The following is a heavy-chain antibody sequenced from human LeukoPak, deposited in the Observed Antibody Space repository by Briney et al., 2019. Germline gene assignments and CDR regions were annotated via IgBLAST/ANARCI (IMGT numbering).Heavy chain of an antibody. CDR3: ARHPISSGWPLFDY. Sequence: GASLKISCKASGYTFTNSWIGWVRQMPGKGLEWMGRIDPSDSYTNYSPSFQGHVTISADKSISTAYLQWSSLKASDTAMYYCARHPISSGWPLFDYWGQGTLDTVSS. J-gene: IGHJ4*02. CDR2: IDPSDSYT. CDR1: GYTFTNSW. D-gene: IGHD6-19*01. V-gene: IGHV5-10-1*01.